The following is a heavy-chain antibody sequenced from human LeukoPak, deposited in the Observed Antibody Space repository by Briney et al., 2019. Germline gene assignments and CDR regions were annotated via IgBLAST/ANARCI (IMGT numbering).Heavy chain of an antibody. D-gene: IGHD3-3*01. CDR2: IYSGGST. CDR1: GFTVSSNY. CDR3: ARGSTIFGVRAAFDI. J-gene: IGHJ3*02. Sequence: GGSLRLSCAASGFTVSSNYMGWVRQAPGKGLEWVSVIYSGGSTYYADSVKGRFTISRDNSKNTLYLQMNSLRAEDTAVYYCARGSTIFGVRAAFDIWGQGTMVTVSS. V-gene: IGHV3-53*05.